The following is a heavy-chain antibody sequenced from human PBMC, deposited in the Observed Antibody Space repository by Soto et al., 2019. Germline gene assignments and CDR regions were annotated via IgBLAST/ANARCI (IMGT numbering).Heavy chain of an antibody. CDR3: ARDSGVGGY. V-gene: IGHV4-4*02. CDR2: IYHIGTT. CDR1: GASISTSNW. J-gene: IGHJ4*02. D-gene: IGHD3-16*01. Sequence: SETLSHTCAFSGASISTSNWWSWVRQPPGKGLEWIGEIYHIGTTSYNPSLKSRVIISIDTSKNQFSLNLTSVTAADTAVYYCARDSGVGGYWGQGTLVTVSS.